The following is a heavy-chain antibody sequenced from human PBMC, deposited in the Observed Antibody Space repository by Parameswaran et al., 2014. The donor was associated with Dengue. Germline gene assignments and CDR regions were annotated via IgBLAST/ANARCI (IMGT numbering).Heavy chain of an antibody. Sequence: PGKGLEWIGYIYYSGSTNYNPSLKSRVTISVDTSKNQFSLKLSSVTAADTAVYYCARCYAPTIFGVVTARGWFDPWGQGTLVTVSS. J-gene: IGHJ5*02. CDR2: IYYSGST. D-gene: IGHD3-3*01. V-gene: IGHV4-59*13. CDR3: ARCYAPTIFGVVTARGWFDP.